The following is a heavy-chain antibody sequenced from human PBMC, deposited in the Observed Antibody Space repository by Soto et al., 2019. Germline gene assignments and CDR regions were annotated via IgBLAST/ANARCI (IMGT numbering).Heavy chain of an antibody. V-gene: IGHV3-74*01. CDR3: VRGDGDRYDGHGYLGRH. J-gene: IGHJ4*02. D-gene: IGHD3-22*01. Sequence: EVQLVESGGGLVQPGGSLRLSCAASGFTFSIYWMHWVRQAPGKELVWVSRMNMDGSRTSYADFAKGRFTISRDDAKSTVYLQMSNLRAEDTAVYYCVRGDGDRYDGHGYLGRHWGQGTLVTVSS. CDR1: GFTFSIYW. CDR2: MNMDGSRT.